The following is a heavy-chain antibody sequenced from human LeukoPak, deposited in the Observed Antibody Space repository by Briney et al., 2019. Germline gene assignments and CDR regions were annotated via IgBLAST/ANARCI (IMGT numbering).Heavy chain of an antibody. CDR2: IIPIFGTA. CDR3: ARVGVFHQDFGVVIEHYFDY. V-gene: IGHV1-46*01. CDR1: GYTFTGYY. D-gene: IGHD3-3*01. Sequence: GASVKVSCKASGYTFTGYYMHWVRQAPGQGLEWMGGIIPIFGTANYAQKFQGRVTMTRDTSTSTVYMELSSLRSEDTAVYYCARVGVFHQDFGVVIEHYFDYWGQGTLVTVSS. J-gene: IGHJ4*02.